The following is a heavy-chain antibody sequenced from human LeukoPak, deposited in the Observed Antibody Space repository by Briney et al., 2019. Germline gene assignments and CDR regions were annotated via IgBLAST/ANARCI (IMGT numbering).Heavy chain of an antibody. V-gene: IGHV3-23*01. Sequence: GGSLRLSCAASGFTVSSNYMSWVRQAPGKGLQWVSAVSGSGAHTYYADSVKGRLTISRDNSRDTLYLQMNSLRAEDTAIYICAKDGGTYPYFLDVWGKGTTVIVSS. D-gene: IGHD1-26*01. CDR2: VSGSGAHT. CDR1: GFTVSSNY. J-gene: IGHJ6*03. CDR3: AKDGGTYPYFLDV.